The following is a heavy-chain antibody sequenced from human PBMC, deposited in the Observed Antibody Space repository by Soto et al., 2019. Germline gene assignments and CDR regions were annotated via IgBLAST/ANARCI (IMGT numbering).Heavy chain of an antibody. CDR3: ARDGGRHSGGIDY. V-gene: IGHV1-69*01. J-gene: IGHJ4*02. CDR2: IIPIFGTA. Sequence: QVQLVQSGAEVKKPGSSVKVSCKASGGTFSSYSINWVRQAPGQGLEWMGEIIPIFGTANYAQKFQGRVTITADESTSTAYMELGSVGSEDTAVYYCARDGGRHSGGIDYWGQGTLVTVSS. CDR1: GGTFSSYS. D-gene: IGHD1-26*01.